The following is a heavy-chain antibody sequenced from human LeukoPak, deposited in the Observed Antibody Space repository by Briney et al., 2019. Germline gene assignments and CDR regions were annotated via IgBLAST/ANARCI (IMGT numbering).Heavy chain of an antibody. J-gene: IGHJ4*02. V-gene: IGHV1-46*01. D-gene: IGHD3-22*01. CDR3: ARGPPYYYDSNEGVFDF. Sequence: ASVKVSCKASGYTFTGYYMHWVRQAPGQGLEWMGIINPSGGSTSYAQKFQGRVTMTRDTSTTTVHMELSSLRSEDTAVYYCARGPPYYYDSNEGVFDFWGQGTLVTVSS. CDR2: INPSGGST. CDR1: GYTFTGYY.